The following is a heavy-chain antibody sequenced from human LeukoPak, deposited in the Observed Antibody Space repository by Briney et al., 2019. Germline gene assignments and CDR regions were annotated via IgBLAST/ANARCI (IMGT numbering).Heavy chain of an antibody. Sequence: GGSLRLSCAASGFTFSSYAMNWVRQAPGKGLERVSAISGGGGSTYYADSVKGRFTISRDNSKNTLYLQMNSLRAEDTAVYYCAKINSGAVAYDYWGQGTLVTVSS. D-gene: IGHD6-19*01. V-gene: IGHV3-23*01. J-gene: IGHJ4*02. CDR2: ISGGGGST. CDR1: GFTFSSYA. CDR3: AKINSGAVAYDY.